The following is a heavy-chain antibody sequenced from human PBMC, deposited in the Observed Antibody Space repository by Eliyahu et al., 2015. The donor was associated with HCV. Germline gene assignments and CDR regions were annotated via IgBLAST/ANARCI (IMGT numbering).Heavy chain of an antibody. CDR3: ARGRFGEWSGLGY. CDR2: IYHSGST. Sequence: QVQLQESGPGLVKPSETLSLTCTVSGYSISSGYYWGWIRQPPGKGLEWIGSIYHSGSTYYNPSLKSRVTISVDTSKNQFSLKLSSVTAADTAVYYCARGRFGEWSGLGYWGQGTLVTVSS. CDR1: GYSISSGYY. V-gene: IGHV4-38-2*02. J-gene: IGHJ4*02. D-gene: IGHD3-10*01.